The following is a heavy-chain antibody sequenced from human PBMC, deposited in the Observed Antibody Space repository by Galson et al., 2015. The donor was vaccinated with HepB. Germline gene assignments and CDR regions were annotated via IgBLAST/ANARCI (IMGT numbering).Heavy chain of an antibody. CDR2: IWYDGSNK. V-gene: IGHV3-33*01. CDR3: ARDLGYCSSTSCYTEAFDI. J-gene: IGHJ3*02. D-gene: IGHD2-2*02. Sequence: SLRLSCAASGFTFSSYGMHWVRQAPGKGLEWVAVIWYDGSNKYYADSVKGRFTISRDNSKNTLYLQMNSLRAEDTAVYYCARDLGYCSSTSCYTEAFDIWGQGTMVTVSS. CDR1: GFTFSSYG.